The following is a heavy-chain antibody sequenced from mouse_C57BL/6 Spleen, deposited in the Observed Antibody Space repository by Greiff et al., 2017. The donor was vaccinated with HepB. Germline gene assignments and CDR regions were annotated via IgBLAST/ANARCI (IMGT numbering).Heavy chain of an antibody. J-gene: IGHJ4*01. CDR2: IDPNSGGT. CDR1: GYTFTSYW. Sequence: QVQLQQPGAELVKPGASVKLSCKASGYTFTSYWMHWVKQRPGRGLEWIGRIDPNSGGTKYNEKFKSKATLTVDKPSSTAYMQLSSLTSEDSAVYYCARFGGNYGANAMDYWGQGTSVTVPS. V-gene: IGHV1-72*01. CDR3: ARFGGNYGANAMDY. D-gene: IGHD2-1*01.